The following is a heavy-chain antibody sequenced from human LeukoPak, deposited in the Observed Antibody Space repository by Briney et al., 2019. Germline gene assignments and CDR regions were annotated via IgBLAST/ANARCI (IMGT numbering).Heavy chain of an antibody. Sequence: GGSLRLSCAASGFTFSTYGFHWVRQAPGKGLEWLGFIRSKTYGGTTELAASVEGRFTISRDDSKSIAYLQMNSLKTEDTAVYYCTRSEYTYYYDGSGYLIDYWGQGTLVTVSS. D-gene: IGHD3-22*01. CDR2: IRSKTYGGTT. CDR1: GFTFSTYG. J-gene: IGHJ4*02. V-gene: IGHV3-49*04. CDR3: TRSEYTYYYDGSGYLIDY.